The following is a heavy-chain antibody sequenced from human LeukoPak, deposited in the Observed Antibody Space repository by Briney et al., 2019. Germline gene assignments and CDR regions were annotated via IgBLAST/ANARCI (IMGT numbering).Heavy chain of an antibody. CDR3: TTFYDPDY. Sequence: PGGSLRLSCAASGIXFANAWLYWVRRAPGKGLEWVGRIRSKSDGGTPDYAAPVKGRFTISRDDSKNTLYLQMDSLQTEDTAVYYCTTFYDPDYWGQGTLVTVSS. CDR2: IRSKSDGGTP. CDR1: GIXFANAW. J-gene: IGHJ4*02. D-gene: IGHD2/OR15-2a*01. V-gene: IGHV3-15*01.